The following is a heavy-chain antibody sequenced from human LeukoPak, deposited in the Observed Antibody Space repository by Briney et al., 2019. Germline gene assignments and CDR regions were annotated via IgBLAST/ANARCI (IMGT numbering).Heavy chain of an antibody. J-gene: IGHJ6*03. V-gene: IGHV3-7*01. Sequence: GGSLRLSRAASGFTFSRYWMSWVRQAPGKGLEWVANIKQDGNEKYYLDSVKGRFTISRDNAENSLYLQMNSLRAEDTAVYYCARDSILSYYDSSGYSGGYYYYYYMDVWGKGTTVTVSS. CDR2: IKQDGNEK. D-gene: IGHD3-22*01. CDR3: ARDSILSYYDSSGYSGGYYYYYYMDV. CDR1: GFTFSRYW.